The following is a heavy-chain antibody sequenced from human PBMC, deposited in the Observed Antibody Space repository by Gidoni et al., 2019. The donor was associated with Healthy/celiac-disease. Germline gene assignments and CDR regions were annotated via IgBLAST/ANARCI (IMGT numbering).Heavy chain of an antibody. CDR2: TYYRSQWYS. J-gene: IGHJ4*02. CDR3: ARGGGLGLYDRFDY. CDR1: GDRVSSNTAA. Sequence: QVQLQQSGPGLGKPSQTPSPTCAISGDRVSSNTAAWHWISQSPSRGLEWLGRTYYRSQWYSEYAVSVKSRITVSPDTSKNHFSLQLKSVTPEDTAVYFCARGGGLGLYDRFDYWGQGTLVTVSS. V-gene: IGHV6-1*01. D-gene: IGHD6-19*01.